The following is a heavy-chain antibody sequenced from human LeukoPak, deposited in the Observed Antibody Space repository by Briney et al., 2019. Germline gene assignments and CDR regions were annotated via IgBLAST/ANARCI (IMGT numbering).Heavy chain of an antibody. CDR2: ISSSGTYI. J-gene: IGHJ6*04. CDR1: RFTFSSYT. D-gene: IGHD3-10*02. CDR3: AELGITMIGGV. Sequence: GGSLRLSCAASRFTFSSYTMNWVRQAPGKGLEWVSSISSSGTYIYYADSVKGRFTISRDNAKNSLYLQMNSLRAEDTAVYYCAELGITMIGGVWGKGTTVTISS. V-gene: IGHV3-21*01.